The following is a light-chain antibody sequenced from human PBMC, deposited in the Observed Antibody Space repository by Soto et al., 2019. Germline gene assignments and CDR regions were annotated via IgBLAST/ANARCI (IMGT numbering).Light chain of an antibody. CDR2: GAS. J-gene: IGKJ1*01. V-gene: IGKV3-20*01. CDR1: QSVSSTS. CDR3: QQYDNSPPWT. Sequence: EIVLTQSPGTLSFSPGERATLSCRASQSVSSTSIAWYQQKPGQAPRLLIYGASSRATGIPDRFSGSGSGTDFTLTISRLEPEDFAVYYCQQYDNSPPWTFGRGTKVEIK.